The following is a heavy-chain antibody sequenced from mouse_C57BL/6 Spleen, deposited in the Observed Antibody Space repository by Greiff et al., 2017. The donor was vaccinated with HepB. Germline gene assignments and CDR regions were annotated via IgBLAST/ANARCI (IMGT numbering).Heavy chain of an antibody. CDR3: ARIKKIVAPYFDY. V-gene: IGHV1S81*02. Sequence: QVQLQQPGAELVKAGASVKMSCKASGYTFTSYWMHWVKQRLGQGLEWFAETNPTNGRTYYNEKFKSKATLTVDKSSSNAYMLLSGPTFEDSAVYFCARIKKIVAPYFDYWGPGNTLPVSS. CDR2: TNPTNGRT. CDR1: GYTFTSYW. J-gene: IGHJ2*01. D-gene: IGHD1-1*01.